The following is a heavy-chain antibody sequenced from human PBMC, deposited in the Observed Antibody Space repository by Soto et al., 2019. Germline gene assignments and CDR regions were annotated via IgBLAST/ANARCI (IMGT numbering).Heavy chain of an antibody. Sequence: SVKVSCKASGGTFSSYAISWVRQAPGQGLEWMGGIIPIFGTANYAQKFQGRVTITADKSTSTAYMELSSLRSEDTAVYYCASLSNSPPYGDYYHAFDIWGQGTMVTVSS. D-gene: IGHD4-17*01. J-gene: IGHJ3*02. CDR3: ASLSNSPPYGDYYHAFDI. CDR1: GGTFSSYA. V-gene: IGHV1-69*06. CDR2: IIPIFGTA.